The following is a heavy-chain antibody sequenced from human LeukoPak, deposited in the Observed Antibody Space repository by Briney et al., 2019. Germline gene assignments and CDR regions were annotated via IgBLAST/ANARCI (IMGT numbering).Heavy chain of an antibody. V-gene: IGHV1-2*02. CDR2: INPNNGGT. CDR3: ARDKYTGYETFDY. Sequence: ASVKVSCKASGYTFTGYYIHWVRQAPGQGLEWMGWINPNNGGTNYAQKFEGRVTMTRDTSISTAYMELNRLTSDDTAVYYCARDKYTGYETFDYWGQGTPVTVSS. D-gene: IGHD5-12*01. J-gene: IGHJ4*02. CDR1: GYTFTGYY.